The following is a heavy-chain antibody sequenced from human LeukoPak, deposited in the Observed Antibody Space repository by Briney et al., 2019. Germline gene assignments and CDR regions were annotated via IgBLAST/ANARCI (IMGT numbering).Heavy chain of an antibody. CDR3: AKALNYGDYVDAFDI. Sequence: PGGSLRLSCAASGFTFDDYAMHWVRQAPGKGLEWVSGISWNSGSIGYADSVKGRFTISRDNAKNSLYLQMNSLRAEDTALYYCAKALNYGDYVDAFDIWGQGTMVTVSS. D-gene: IGHD4-17*01. CDR1: GFTFDDYA. J-gene: IGHJ3*02. V-gene: IGHV3-9*01. CDR2: ISWNSGSI.